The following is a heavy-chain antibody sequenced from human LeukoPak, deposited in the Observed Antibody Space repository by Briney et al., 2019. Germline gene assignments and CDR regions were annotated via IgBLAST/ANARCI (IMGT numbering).Heavy chain of an antibody. CDR2: INHSGST. V-gene: IGHV4-34*01. D-gene: IGHD3-10*01. Sequence: SETLSLTCAVYGGSFSGYYWSWIRQPPGKVLEWIGEINHSGSTNYNPSLKSRVTISVDTSKNQFSLKLSSVTAADTAVYYCARRDYYYGSASYYKPPYYYYYMDVWGKGTTVTISS. J-gene: IGHJ6*03. CDR1: GGSFSGYY. CDR3: ARRDYYYGSASYYKPPYYYYYMDV.